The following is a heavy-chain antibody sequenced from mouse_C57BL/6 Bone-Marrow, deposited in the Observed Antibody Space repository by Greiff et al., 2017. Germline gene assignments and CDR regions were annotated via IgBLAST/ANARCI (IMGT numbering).Heavy chain of an antibody. CDR1: GYTFTGYW. CDR3: AREGRGFAY. V-gene: IGHV1-9*01. Sequence: VQLQQSGAELMKPGASVKLSCKATGYTFTGYWLEWVKQRPGHGLEWIGEILPGSGSTNYTEKFKGKATFTADTSSNTAYMQLSSLTTEDSDIYYCAREGRGFAYWGQGTLVTVSA. J-gene: IGHJ3*01. D-gene: IGHD3-3*01. CDR2: ILPGSGST.